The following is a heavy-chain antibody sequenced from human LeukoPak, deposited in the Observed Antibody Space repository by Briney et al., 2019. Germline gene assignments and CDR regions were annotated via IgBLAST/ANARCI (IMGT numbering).Heavy chain of an antibody. Sequence: SETLSLTCTVSGGSISGSSYYWGWIRQPPGKGLEWIGSIYYSGSTYYNPSLKSRVTISVDTSKNQFSLKLSSVTAADTAVYYCATLGYCSSTSCPEAFFDYWGQGTLVTVSS. D-gene: IGHD2-2*01. V-gene: IGHV4-39*01. CDR1: GGSISGSSYY. CDR3: ATLGYCSSTSCPEAFFDY. J-gene: IGHJ4*02. CDR2: IYYSGST.